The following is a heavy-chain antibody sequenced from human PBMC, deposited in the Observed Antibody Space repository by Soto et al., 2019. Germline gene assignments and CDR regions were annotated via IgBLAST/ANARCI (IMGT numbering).Heavy chain of an antibody. Sequence: GGSLRLSCAASGFTFSSYGMHWVRQAPGKGLEWVAVISYDGSNKYYADSVKGRFTISRDNSKNTLYLQMNSLRAEDTAVYYCANHLIAAALHFFDYWGQGTLVTVSS. V-gene: IGHV3-30*18. CDR3: ANHLIAAALHFFDY. CDR1: GFTFSSYG. D-gene: IGHD6-13*01. J-gene: IGHJ4*02. CDR2: ISYDGSNK.